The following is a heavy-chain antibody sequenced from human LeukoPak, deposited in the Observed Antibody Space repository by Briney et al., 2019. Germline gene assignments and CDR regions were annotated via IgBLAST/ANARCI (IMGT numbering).Heavy chain of an antibody. D-gene: IGHD1-26*01. CDR2: IYYSGST. CDR1: GGSISSGSQS. CDR3: ARGGQWELKIMFDP. Sequence: SETLSLTCTVSGGSISSGSQSWGWIRQPPGKGLEWIGYIYYSGSTNYNPSLKSRVTISVDTSKNQFSLKLRSVTAADTAVYYCARGGQWELKIMFDPWGQGTLVTVSS. J-gene: IGHJ5*02. V-gene: IGHV4-61*01.